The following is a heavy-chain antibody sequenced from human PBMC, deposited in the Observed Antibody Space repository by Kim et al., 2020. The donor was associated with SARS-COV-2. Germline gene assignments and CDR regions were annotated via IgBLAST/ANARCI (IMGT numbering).Heavy chain of an antibody. CDR2: IIPIFGTA. CDR3: AREDYYGSGFTYDREPHYY. J-gene: IGHJ6*01. Sequence: SVKVSCKASGGTFSTYAISWVRQAPGQGLEWMGGIIPIFGTANYAQHFQGRVTITADESTSTAYMELSSLRSEDTAVYFCAREDYYGSGFTYDREPHYY. V-gene: IGHV1-69*13. D-gene: IGHD3-10*01. CDR1: GGTFSTYA.